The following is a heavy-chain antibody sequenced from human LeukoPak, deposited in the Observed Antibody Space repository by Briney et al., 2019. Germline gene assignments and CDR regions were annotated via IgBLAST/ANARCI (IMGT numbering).Heavy chain of an antibody. CDR2: IIPIFGTA. CDR1: GGTFSNYA. V-gene: IGHV1-69*01. D-gene: IGHD3-3*01. Sequence: SVKVSCKASGGTFSNYAISWVRQAPGQGLEWMGGIIPIFGTANYAQKFQGRVTITADESTSTAYMELSSLRSGDTAVYYCASPRRGGDFWTFDYWGQGTLATVSS. CDR3: ASPRRGGDFWTFDY. J-gene: IGHJ4*02.